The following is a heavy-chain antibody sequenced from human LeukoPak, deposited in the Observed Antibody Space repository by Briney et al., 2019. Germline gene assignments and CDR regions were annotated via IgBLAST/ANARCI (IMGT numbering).Heavy chain of an antibody. CDR2: ISSSGSTI. D-gene: IGHD6-13*01. Sequence: PGGSLRLSCAASGFTFSSYEMNWVRQAPGKGLEWVPYISSSGSTIYYADSVKGRFTISRDNAKNSLYLQMNSLRAEDTAVYYCASARLYSSSWYCYFDYWGRGTLVTVSS. CDR1: GFTFSSYE. CDR3: ASARLYSSSWYCYFDY. J-gene: IGHJ4*02. V-gene: IGHV3-48*03.